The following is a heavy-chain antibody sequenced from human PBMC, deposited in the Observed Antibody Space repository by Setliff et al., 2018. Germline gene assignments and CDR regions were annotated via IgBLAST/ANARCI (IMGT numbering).Heavy chain of an antibody. CDR1: GFTFSSYR. CDR2: ISSSSSTI. J-gene: IGHJ3*02. Sequence: GESLTISCAASGFTFSSYRMTWVRQAPGKGLEWVSHISSSSSTIYYADSLRGRFTVSRDNAKNSLYLQMSSLRAENTAVYYCARLNHRPNDAFDIWGQGTMVTVSS. V-gene: IGHV3-48*01. CDR3: ARLNHRPNDAFDI.